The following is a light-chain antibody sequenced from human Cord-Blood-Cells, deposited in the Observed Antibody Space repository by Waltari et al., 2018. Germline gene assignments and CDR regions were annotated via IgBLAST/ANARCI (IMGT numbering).Light chain of an antibody. J-gene: IGLJ1*01. CDR1: SSAVGGYNY. V-gene: IGLV2-14*01. CDR3: SSYTSSSTYV. CDR2: DVS. Sequence: QSALTQPASVSGSPGQSITISCTGTSSAVGGYNYVSWYQQHPGKAPKLMIYDVSNRPSGVSNRFSGSNAGNTASLTISGLQAEDEADYYCSSYTSSSTYVFGTGTKVTVL.